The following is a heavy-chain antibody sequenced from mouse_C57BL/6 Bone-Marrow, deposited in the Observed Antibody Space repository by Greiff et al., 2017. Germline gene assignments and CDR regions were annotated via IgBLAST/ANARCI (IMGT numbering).Heavy chain of an antibody. CDR1: GFTFSSYG. CDR2: ISSGGSYT. CDR3: ARTTVVDDWYFDV. Sequence: EVKLVESGGDLVKPGGSLKLSCAASGFTFSSYGMSWVRQTPDQRLEWVATISSGGSYTYYPDSVKGRFTISRDNAKNTLYLQMSSMKSEDTAMYYCARTTVVDDWYFDVWGTGTTVTVSS. D-gene: IGHD1-1*01. J-gene: IGHJ1*03. V-gene: IGHV5-6*01.